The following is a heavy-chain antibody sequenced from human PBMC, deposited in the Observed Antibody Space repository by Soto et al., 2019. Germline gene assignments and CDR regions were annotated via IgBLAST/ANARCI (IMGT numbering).Heavy chain of an antibody. CDR3: ARRTVNIRTFYSGLKTHCFDY. Sequence: QLQLQESGPGLVKPSETLSLTCAVSGGSISSSSYYWGWIRQPPGKGLEWIGRVYYSGSTYYTPSLQRRVAISVDTSKNQFSLKLNSVTAADTAVYYCARRTVNIRTFYSGLKTHCFDYWGQGTLVTVSS. J-gene: IGHJ4*02. CDR1: GGSISSSSYY. CDR2: VYYSGST. V-gene: IGHV4-39*01. D-gene: IGHD6-19*01.